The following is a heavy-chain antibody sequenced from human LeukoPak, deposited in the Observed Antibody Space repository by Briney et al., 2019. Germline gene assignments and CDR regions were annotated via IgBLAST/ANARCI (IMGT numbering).Heavy chain of an antibody. CDR1: GYSFTGYY. CDR2: INPNSGDT. CDR3: ARGPLEYCSGGSCYSGRNWFDP. V-gene: IGHV1-2*02. D-gene: IGHD2-15*01. Sequence: ASVKVSCKASGYSFTGYYLHWVRQAPGQGLEWMGWINPNSGDTNYAQKFQGSVTMTGDTSISTAYIILRRLTSDDTAVYYCARGPLEYCSGGSCYSGRNWFDPWGQGTLVTVSS. J-gene: IGHJ5*02.